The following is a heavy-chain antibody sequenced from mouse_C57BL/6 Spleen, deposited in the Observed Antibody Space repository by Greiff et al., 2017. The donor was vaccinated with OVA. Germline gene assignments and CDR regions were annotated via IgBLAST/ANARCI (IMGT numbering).Heavy chain of an antibody. V-gene: IGHV3-6*01. CDR3: ARDGRDYAMDY. J-gene: IGHJ4*01. Sequence: EVQVVESGPGLVKPSQSLSLTCSVTGYSITSGYYWNWIRQFPGNKLECMGYISYDGSNNYNPSLKNRISITRDTSKNQFFLKLNSVTTEDTATYYWARDGRDYAMDYWGQGTSVTVSS. CDR1: GYSITSGYY. CDR2: ISYDGSN.